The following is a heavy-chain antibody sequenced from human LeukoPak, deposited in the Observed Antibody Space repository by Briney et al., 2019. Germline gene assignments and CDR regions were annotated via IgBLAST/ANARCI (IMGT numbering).Heavy chain of an antibody. CDR1: GLTFSSNY. V-gene: IGHV3-66*02. CDR3: ASHFAY. CDR2: IYSGGST. Sequence: GGSQRLSCAASGLTFSSNYMSWVRQAPGKGLEWVSVIYSGGSTYYADSVKGRFTISRDNSKNTLYLQMNSLRAEDTAVYYCASHFAYWGQGTLVTFSS. J-gene: IGHJ4*02.